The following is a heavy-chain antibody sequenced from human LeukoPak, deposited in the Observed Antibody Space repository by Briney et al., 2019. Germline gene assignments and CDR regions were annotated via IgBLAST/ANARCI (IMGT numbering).Heavy chain of an antibody. V-gene: IGHV3-23*01. Sequence: GGSLRLSCAASGITFSSYGMSWVRQAPGKGLEWVSSISSTGGTTYYADSVKGRFTISRDNSKSTLYLQMNSLRAEDMALYHCVKEVSFGEMGGDIWGQGTLVTVSS. CDR1: GITFSSYG. CDR3: VKEVSFGEMGGDI. D-gene: IGHD3-16*01. CDR2: ISSTGGTT. J-gene: IGHJ4*02.